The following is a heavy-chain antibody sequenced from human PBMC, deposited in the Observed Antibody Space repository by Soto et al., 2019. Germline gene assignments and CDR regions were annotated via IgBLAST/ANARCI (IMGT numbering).Heavy chain of an antibody. Sequence: GESLKISCKCSGYSFTSYWIGWVRQMPGKGLEWMGIIYPGDSDTRYSPSFQGQVTISADKSISTAYLQWSSLKASDTAMYYCARPKSYCSGGSCYLVEYYFDYWGQGTLVTVSS. CDR2: IYPGDSDT. J-gene: IGHJ4*02. D-gene: IGHD2-15*01. CDR3: ARPKSYCSGGSCYLVEYYFDY. CDR1: GYSFTSYW. V-gene: IGHV5-51*01.